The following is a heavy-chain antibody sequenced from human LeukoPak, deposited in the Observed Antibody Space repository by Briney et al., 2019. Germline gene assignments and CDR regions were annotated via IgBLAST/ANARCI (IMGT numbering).Heavy chain of an antibody. CDR3: ARDITDLPGRWFDP. D-gene: IGHD1-14*01. CDR2: IIPIFGTA. CDR1: GGTFSSYA. Sequence: GASVKVSCKASGGTFSSYAISWVRQAPGQGLEWMGGIIPIFGTANYPQKFQGRVTITADESTSTAYMELSSLRSEDTAVYYSARDITDLPGRWFDPWGQGTLVTVSS. J-gene: IGHJ5*02. V-gene: IGHV1-69*13.